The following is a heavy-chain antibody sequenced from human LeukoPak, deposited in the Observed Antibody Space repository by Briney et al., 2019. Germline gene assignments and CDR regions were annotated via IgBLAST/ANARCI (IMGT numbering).Heavy chain of an antibody. J-gene: IGHJ6*03. CDR1: GGSISSYY. V-gene: IGHV4-59*01. D-gene: IGHD6-13*01. CDR3: ARLAIAAAGRGLFDYYYYMDV. CDR2: IYYSGST. Sequence: SETLSLTCTVSGGSISSYYWSWIRQPPGKGLEWIGYIYYSGSTNYNPPLKSRVTISVDTSKNQFSLKLSSVTAADTAVYYCARLAIAAAGRGLFDYYYYMDVWGKGTTVTVSS.